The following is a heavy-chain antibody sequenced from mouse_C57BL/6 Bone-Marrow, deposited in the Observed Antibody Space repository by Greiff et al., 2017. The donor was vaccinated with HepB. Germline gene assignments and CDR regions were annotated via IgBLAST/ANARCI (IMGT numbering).Heavy chain of an antibody. Sequence: EVQLQQSGPELVKPGASVKISCKASGYTFTDYYMNWVKQSHGKSLEWIGDINPNNGGTSYNQKFKGKATLTVDKSSSTAYMELRSLTSEDSAVYYCARGVYYGSSPWFAYWGQGTLVTVSA. CDR3: ARGVYYGSSPWFAY. D-gene: IGHD1-1*01. J-gene: IGHJ3*01. CDR2: INPNNGGT. V-gene: IGHV1-26*01. CDR1: GYTFTDYY.